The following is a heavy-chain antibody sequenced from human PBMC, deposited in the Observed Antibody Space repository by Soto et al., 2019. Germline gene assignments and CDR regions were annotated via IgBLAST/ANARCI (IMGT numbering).Heavy chain of an antibody. CDR2: IYYSGST. J-gene: IGHJ6*03. V-gene: IGHV4-31*03. CDR1: GGSISSGGYY. Sequence: PSETLSLTCTVSGGSISSGGYYWSWIRQHPGKGLEWIGYIYYSGSTYYNPSLKSRVTISVDTSKNQLSLKLSSVTAADTAVYYCARERYSYGYEDYYYYYYMDVWGKGTTVTVSS. D-gene: IGHD5-18*01. CDR3: ARERYSYGYEDYYYYYYMDV.